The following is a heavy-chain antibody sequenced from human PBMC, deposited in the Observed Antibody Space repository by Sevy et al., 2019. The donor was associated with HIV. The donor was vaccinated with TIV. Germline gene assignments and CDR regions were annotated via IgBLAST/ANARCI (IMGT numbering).Heavy chain of an antibody. CDR2: IYYSGST. CDR1: GGSISSGDYY. CDR3: ARDQEGVYGDYKGAFDY. J-gene: IGHJ4*02. Sequence: SETLSLTCTVSGGSISSGDYYWSWIHQPPGKGLEWIGYIYYSGSTYYNPSLKSRVTISVDTSKNQFSLKLSSVTAADTAVYYCARDQEGVYGDYKGAFDYWGQGTLVTVSS. D-gene: IGHD4-17*01. V-gene: IGHV4-30-4*01.